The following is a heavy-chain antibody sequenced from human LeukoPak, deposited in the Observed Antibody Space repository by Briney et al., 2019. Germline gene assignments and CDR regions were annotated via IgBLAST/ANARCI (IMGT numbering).Heavy chain of an antibody. V-gene: IGHV4-34*01. D-gene: IGHD6-6*01. CDR2: INHSGST. J-gene: IGHJ4*02. CDR1: GFTFSSYW. CDR3: ARGSGQLVHSYYFDY. Sequence: PGGSLRLSCAASGFTFSSYWMSWVRQTPGKGLEWIGEINHSGSTNYNPSLKSRVTISVDTSKNQFSLKLSSVTAADTAVYYCARGSGQLVHSYYFDYWGQGTLVTVSS.